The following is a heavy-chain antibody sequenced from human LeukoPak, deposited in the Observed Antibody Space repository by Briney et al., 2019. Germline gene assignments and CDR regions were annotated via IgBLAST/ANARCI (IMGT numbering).Heavy chain of an antibody. CDR3: ARDNPPDYYDSSGYYPFDY. D-gene: IGHD3-22*01. J-gene: IGHJ4*02. CDR2: IIPIFGTA. Sequence: SVKVSCKASGGTFSSYAISWVRQAPGQGLEWMGGIIPIFGTANYAQKFRGRVTITADESTSTAYMELSSLRSEDTAVYYCARDNPPDYYDSSGYYPFDYWGQGTLVTVSS. V-gene: IGHV1-69*13. CDR1: GGTFSSYA.